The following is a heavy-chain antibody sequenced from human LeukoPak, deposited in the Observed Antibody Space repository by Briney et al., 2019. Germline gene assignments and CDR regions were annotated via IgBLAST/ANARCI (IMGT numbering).Heavy chain of an antibody. CDR3: ARDVFPAYYYDSSGYYHFDY. Sequence: WASVKVSCKASGYTFTSYGISWVRQAPGQGLEWMGWISAYNGNTNYAQKLQGRVTMTTDTSTSTAYMELRSLRSDGTAVYYCARDVFPAYYYDSSGYYHFDYWGQGTLVTVSS. CDR2: ISAYNGNT. J-gene: IGHJ4*02. CDR1: GYTFTSYG. V-gene: IGHV1-18*01. D-gene: IGHD3-22*01.